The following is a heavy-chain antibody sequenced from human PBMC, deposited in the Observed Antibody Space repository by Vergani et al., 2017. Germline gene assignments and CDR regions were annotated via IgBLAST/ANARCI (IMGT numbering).Heavy chain of an antibody. CDR3: ARVNTETNGHLYYYYYMDV. J-gene: IGHJ6*03. CDR1: GGSFTSYH. Sequence: QVQLQQWGGGLLKPSETLSLTCVVNGGSFTSYHWTWIRQSPGEGLEWVGDIDHTGRPDYNPSPKSRLTMSVDKSRNQFSLTLNSVTATDAAIYFCARVNTETNGHLYYYYYMDVWGQGTAVTVS. D-gene: IGHD4-11*01. CDR2: IDHTGRP. V-gene: IGHV4-34*01.